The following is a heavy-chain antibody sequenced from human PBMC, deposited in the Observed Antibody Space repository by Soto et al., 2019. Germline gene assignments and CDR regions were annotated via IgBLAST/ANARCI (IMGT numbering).Heavy chain of an antibody. D-gene: IGHD2-2*01. CDR1: GFTFNSHG. CDR2: ISYEGSNN. J-gene: IGHJ6*02. V-gene: IGHV3-30*03. CDR3: ARGAEYQLLSRDYFYGMDV. Sequence: LRLSCGASGFTFNSHGMHWVRQAPGKGLEWVAVISYEGSNNFYAESVKGRFTISRDNSKNTLYLQMNSLRREDTAVYYCARGAEYQLLSRDYFYGMDVWGQGTTVTVSS.